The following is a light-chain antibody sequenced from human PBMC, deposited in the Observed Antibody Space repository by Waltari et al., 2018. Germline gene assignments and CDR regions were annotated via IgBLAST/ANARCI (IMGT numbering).Light chain of an antibody. V-gene: IGKV3-11*01. CDR2: DAS. Sequence: DIVLTLSPATLSLSPGGRATLSCTARQSVSSYLTWYQENPGQAPRLLIYDASTGAAGIPARFSGSGSVTDFSLTISSLGPEAFAVYDCQQRSNSCAFGPGTRVDIK. J-gene: IGKJ3*01. CDR1: QSVSSY. CDR3: QQRSNSCA.